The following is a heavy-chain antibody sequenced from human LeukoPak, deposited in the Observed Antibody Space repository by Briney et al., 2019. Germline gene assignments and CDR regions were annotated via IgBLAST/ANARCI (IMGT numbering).Heavy chain of an antibody. J-gene: IGHJ4*02. D-gene: IGHD3-22*01. V-gene: IGHV4-34*01. CDR2: INHSGST. CDR3: ARHSSGYYIY. Sequence: SETLSLTCAVYGGSFSGYYWSWIRQPPGKGLEWIGEINHSGSTNYNPSHKSRVTISVDTSKNQFSLKLSSVTAADTAVYYCARHSSGYYIYWGQGTLVTVSS. CDR1: GGSFSGYY.